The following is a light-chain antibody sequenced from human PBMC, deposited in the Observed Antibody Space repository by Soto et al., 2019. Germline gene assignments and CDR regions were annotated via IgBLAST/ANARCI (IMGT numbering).Light chain of an antibody. CDR3: QQYGGSPLT. J-gene: IGKJ4*01. CDR2: GAS. CDR1: QSVPTNY. Sequence: EIVLTQSPGTLSLSPGNTATLSCRASQSVPTNYLAWYQQKPGQAPSLLIYGASRRATGIPDRFSGSGSGTDFTLTISLEPEDFAVYYCQQYGGSPLTFGGGTKVEI. V-gene: IGKV3-20*01.